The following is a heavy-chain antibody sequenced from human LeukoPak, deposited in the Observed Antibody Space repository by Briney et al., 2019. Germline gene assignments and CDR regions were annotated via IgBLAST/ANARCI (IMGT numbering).Heavy chain of an antibody. J-gene: IGHJ5*02. V-gene: IGHV5-51*01. CDR3: ARHPTRGTTYNWFDP. Sequence: GESLKISCKSSGYSFTSYWIGWVRQMPGKGLEWMGIIYPGDSDTRYSPSFQGQVTISADKSISTAYLQWSSLKASDTAMYYCARHPTRGTTYNWFDPWGQGTLVTVSS. CDR2: IYPGDSDT. D-gene: IGHD4-17*01. CDR1: GYSFTSYW.